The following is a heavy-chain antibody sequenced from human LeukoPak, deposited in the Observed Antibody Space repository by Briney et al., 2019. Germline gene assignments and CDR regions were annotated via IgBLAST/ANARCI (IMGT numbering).Heavy chain of an antibody. CDR2: INAGNGNT. CDR1: GYTFTSYA. J-gene: IGHJ4*02. V-gene: IGHV1-3*01. Sequence: GASVKVSCKASGYTFTSYAMHWVRQAPGQRLEWMGWINAGNGNTKYSQKFQGRVTITRDTSASTAYMELSSLRSDDTAVYYCARDSGRYDFWSGYRPLYYFDYWGQGTLVTVSS. D-gene: IGHD3-3*01. CDR3: ARDSGRYDFWSGYRPLYYFDY.